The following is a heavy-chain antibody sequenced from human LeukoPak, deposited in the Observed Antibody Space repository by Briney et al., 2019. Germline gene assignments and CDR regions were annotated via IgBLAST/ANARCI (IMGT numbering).Heavy chain of an antibody. CDR1: GFTFSNAW. J-gene: IGHJ4*02. CDR2: ISSSGSTI. D-gene: IGHD6-6*01. CDR3: AREASYYFDY. Sequence: PGGSLRLSCAASGFTFSNAWMSWVRQAPGKGLEWVSYISSSGSTIFYADSVKGRFTISRDNAENSLYLLMNSLRAEDTAVYYCAREASYYFDYWGQGTLVTVSS. V-gene: IGHV3-11*04.